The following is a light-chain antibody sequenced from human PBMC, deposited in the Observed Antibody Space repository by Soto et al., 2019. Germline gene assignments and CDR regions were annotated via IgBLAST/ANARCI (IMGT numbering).Light chain of an antibody. CDR3: QQYGSSPVT. CDR1: QSVSSSY. CDR2: GAS. V-gene: IGKV3-20*01. Sequence: EVALTQSPGTLALSPGERATLSCRASQSVSSSYLAWYQQKPGQAPRLLIYGASSRATGIPDRFSGSGSGTDFTLTISRLEPEDFAVYYCQQYGSSPVTVGPGTKVDIK. J-gene: IGKJ3*01.